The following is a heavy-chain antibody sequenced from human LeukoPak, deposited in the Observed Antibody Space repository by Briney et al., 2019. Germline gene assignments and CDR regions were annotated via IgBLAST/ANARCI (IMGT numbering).Heavy chain of an antibody. CDR2: VKNDGTDI. Sequence: GGSLRLSCAGSGFTFSPYWMHWVRQAPGKGLVWVSRVKNDGTDINYADSVKGRFTISRDNAKNTLYLQMNSLRAEDTAVYYCARGGILHWGQGTLVTVSS. D-gene: IGHD2-15*01. CDR1: GFTFSPYW. V-gene: IGHV3-74*01. J-gene: IGHJ4*02. CDR3: ARGGILH.